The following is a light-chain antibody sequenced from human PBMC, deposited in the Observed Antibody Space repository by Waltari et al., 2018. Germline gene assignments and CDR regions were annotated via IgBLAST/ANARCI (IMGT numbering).Light chain of an antibody. Sequence: EIVLTQSPGPLPLSPGERATLSCRASQSVSSSYLAWNQQKPGHAPRLLIDGASSRATGIPDRSGGSASGTDFTLTISRQEAEDFAVYCCQQYGSSLCTFGQGTKVEIK. CDR1: QSVSSSY. CDR3: QQYGSSLCT. J-gene: IGKJ2*02. V-gene: IGKV3-20*01. CDR2: GAS.